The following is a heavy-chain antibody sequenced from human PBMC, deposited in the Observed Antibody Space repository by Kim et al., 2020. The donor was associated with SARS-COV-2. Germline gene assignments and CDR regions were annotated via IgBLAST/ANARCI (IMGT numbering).Heavy chain of an antibody. V-gene: IGHV3-43*01. Sequence: GGSLRLSCAASGFTFDDYTMHWVRQAPGKGLEWVSLISWDGGSTYYADSVKGRFTISRDNSKNSLYLQMNSLRTEDTALYYCAKDRGYSYGYQGHFDYWGQGTLLTVS. CDR2: ISWDGGST. J-gene: IGHJ4*02. CDR3: AKDRGYSYGYQGHFDY. D-gene: IGHD5-18*01. CDR1: GFTFDDYT.